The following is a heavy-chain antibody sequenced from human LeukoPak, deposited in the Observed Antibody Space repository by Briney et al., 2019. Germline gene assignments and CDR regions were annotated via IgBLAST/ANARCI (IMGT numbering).Heavy chain of an antibody. CDR2: IYYSGST. Sequence: SETLSLTCTVSGGSITSSGYFWGWIRQPPRKGLEWIGNIYYSGSTYYNPSLKSRVTISVDTSKNQFSLRLSSVTAADTAVYYCARKWFGELLGWFDPWGQGTLVTVSS. D-gene: IGHD3-10*01. V-gene: IGHV4-39*07. J-gene: IGHJ5*02. CDR1: GGSITSSGYF. CDR3: ARKWFGELLGWFDP.